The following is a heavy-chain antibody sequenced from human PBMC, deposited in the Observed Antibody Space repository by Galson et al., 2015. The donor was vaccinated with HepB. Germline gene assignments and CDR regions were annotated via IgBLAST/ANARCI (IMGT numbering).Heavy chain of an antibody. CDR1: GFTFDDYT. V-gene: IGHV3-43*01. Sequence: SLRLSCAASGFTFDDYTMHWVRQAPGKGLEWVSLISWDGGSTYYADSVKGRFTISRDNSKNSLYLQMNSLRTEDTALYYCAKDVYPARYCSGGSCRANWFDPWGQGTLVTVSS. CDR2: ISWDGGST. J-gene: IGHJ5*02. D-gene: IGHD2-15*01. CDR3: AKDVYPARYCSGGSCRANWFDP.